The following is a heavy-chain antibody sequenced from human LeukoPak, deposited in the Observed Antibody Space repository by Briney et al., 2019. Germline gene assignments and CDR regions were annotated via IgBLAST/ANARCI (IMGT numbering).Heavy chain of an antibody. Sequence: GGSLRLSCTVSGFTLSSYEMTWFRQAPGKGLEWVSSIGYGGSDTHYADSVKGRFTISRDNSKSTLHLQMNSLRAEDTAVYYCAKDRSRYDSSAYDFDYWGQGTLVTVSS. J-gene: IGHJ4*02. CDR1: GFTLSSYE. CDR3: AKDRSRYDSSAYDFDY. D-gene: IGHD3-22*01. CDR2: IGYGGSDT. V-gene: IGHV3-23*01.